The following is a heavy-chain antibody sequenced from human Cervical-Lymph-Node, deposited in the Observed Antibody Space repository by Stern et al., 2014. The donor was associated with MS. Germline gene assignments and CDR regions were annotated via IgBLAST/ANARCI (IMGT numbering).Heavy chain of an antibody. CDR1: GYRFISYW. CDR2: IYPGDSDS. V-gene: IGHV5-51*03. CDR3: VRSATGDAALDY. Sequence: EVQLVESGAEVKKPGESLKISCKGSGYRFISYWIGWVRQMPGKGLEWMGIIYPGDSDSRYSPSFQGQVTISADKSINTAYLQWSSLKASDTAMYYCVRSATGDAALDYWGQGTLVTVSS. D-gene: IGHD2-15*01. J-gene: IGHJ4*02.